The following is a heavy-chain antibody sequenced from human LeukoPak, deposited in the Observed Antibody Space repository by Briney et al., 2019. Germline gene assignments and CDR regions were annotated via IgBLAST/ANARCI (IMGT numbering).Heavy chain of an antibody. V-gene: IGHV3-7*01. CDR1: GFTFSSYW. Sequence: GGSLTLSCAASGFTFSSYWMSWVRQAPGKGLEWVANIKQDGSEKYYVDSVKGRFTISRDNAKNSLYLQMNSLRAEDTAVYYCARDQRGWELLSRLRQFYWYFDLWGRGTLVTVSS. CDR3: ARDQRGWELLSRLRQFYWYFDL. D-gene: IGHD1-26*01. J-gene: IGHJ2*01. CDR2: IKQDGSEK.